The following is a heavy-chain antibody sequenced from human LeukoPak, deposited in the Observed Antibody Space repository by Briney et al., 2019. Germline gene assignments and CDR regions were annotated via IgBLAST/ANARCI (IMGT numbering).Heavy chain of an antibody. J-gene: IGHJ4*02. D-gene: IGHD4-17*01. CDR3: ARVRVTVTTLDY. Sequence: GGSLRLSCAASGFTFSSYEVNWVRQAPGKGLEWVSYISSSGSTMYYADSVKGRFTVSRDNAKNSLFLQVTSLRAEDTAVYYCARVRVTVTTLDYWGQGALVTVSS. CDR2: ISSSGSTM. V-gene: IGHV3-48*03. CDR1: GFTFSSYE.